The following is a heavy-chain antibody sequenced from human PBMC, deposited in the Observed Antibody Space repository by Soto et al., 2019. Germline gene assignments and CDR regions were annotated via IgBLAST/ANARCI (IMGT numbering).Heavy chain of an antibody. J-gene: IGHJ4*02. CDR1: GFTFSTSA. V-gene: IGHV3-23*01. CDR3: ATETVPGTCDY. CDR2: ITGSGGGT. Sequence: GGSLRLSCAASGFTFSTSAMNWVRQAPGKGLEWVSVITGSGGGTNYADSVKGRFTISRDNSKNTLYLQMNSLRAEDTAVYFCATETVPGTCDYWAQGTLVTVSS. D-gene: IGHD1-7*01.